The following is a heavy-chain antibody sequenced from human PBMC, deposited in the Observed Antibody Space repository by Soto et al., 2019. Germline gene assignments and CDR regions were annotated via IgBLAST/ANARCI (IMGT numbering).Heavy chain of an antibody. CDR2: ISWDGGST. CDR1: VFQFDDYA. V-gene: IGHV3-43D*04. Sequence: PGESLRLSCAASVFQFDDYAMHWVRPAPGKGLEWVSLISWDGGSTYYADSVKGRFTISRDNSKNSLYLQMNSLRAEDTALYYCAKDMGQQLDYYYYSGMDVWGQGTKVTVSS. CDR3: AKDMGQQLDYYYYSGMDV. J-gene: IGHJ6*02. D-gene: IGHD6-13*01.